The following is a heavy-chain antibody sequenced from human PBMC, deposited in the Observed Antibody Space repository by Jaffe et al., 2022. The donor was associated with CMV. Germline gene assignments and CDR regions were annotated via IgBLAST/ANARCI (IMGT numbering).Heavy chain of an antibody. Sequence: QVQLQQWGAGLLKPSETLSLTCAVYGGSFSGYYWSWIRQPPGKGLEWIGEINHSGSTNYNPSLKSRVTISVDTSKNQFSLKLSSVTAADTAVYYCARGGRFVPYFDYWGQGTLVTVSS. V-gene: IGHV4-34*01. J-gene: IGHJ4*02. CDR1: GGSFSGYY. CDR2: INHSGST. CDR3: ARGGRFVPYFDY. D-gene: IGHD2-8*01.